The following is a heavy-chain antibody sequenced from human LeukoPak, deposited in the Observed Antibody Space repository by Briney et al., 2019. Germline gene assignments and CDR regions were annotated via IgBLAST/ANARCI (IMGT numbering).Heavy chain of an antibody. CDR3: VKSGYSSLSDVDY. Sequence: GGSLRLSCSASGFTLSSYSMHWVRQAPGKGLEYVSSINSYGVSTYYADSVKGRFTISRDNSKNTLYLQMSSLRAEDTAVYYCVKSGYSSLSDVDYWGQGTLVTASS. J-gene: IGHJ4*02. CDR1: GFTLSSYS. V-gene: IGHV3-64D*09. D-gene: IGHD6-6*01. CDR2: INSYGVST.